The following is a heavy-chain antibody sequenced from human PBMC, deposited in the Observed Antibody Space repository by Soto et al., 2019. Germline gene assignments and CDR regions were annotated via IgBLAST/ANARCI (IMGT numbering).Heavy chain of an antibody. CDR1: GFTFSTYG. CDR2: MWFDGKHQ. Sequence: QVQLVESGGGVVQPGRSLRLSCAASGFTFSTYGMHWVRQAPGKGLEWVAVMWFDGKHQYYADSVKGRFTIPRDNSKNTLYMQMNGLRADDTALYYCARWTYYDSSGYYYVFVYWGQGTLVTVSS. D-gene: IGHD3-22*01. V-gene: IGHV3-33*01. CDR3: ARWTYYDSSGYYYVFVY. J-gene: IGHJ4*02.